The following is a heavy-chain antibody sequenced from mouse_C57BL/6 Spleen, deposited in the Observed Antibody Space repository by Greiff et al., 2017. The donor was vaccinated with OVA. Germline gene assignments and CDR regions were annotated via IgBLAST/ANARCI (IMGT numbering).Heavy chain of an antibody. D-gene: IGHD2-5*01. Sequence: EVKLEESGGGLVKPGGSLKLSCAASGFPFSSYAMSWVRPTPEKRLEGVATISDGGSYTYYPDNVKGRFTISRDNAKNNLYLQMSHLKSEDTAMYYCAREDNSNYFDYWGQGTTLTVSS. CDR1: GFPFSSYA. V-gene: IGHV5-4*01. J-gene: IGHJ2*01. CDR3: AREDNSNYFDY. CDR2: ISDGGSYT.